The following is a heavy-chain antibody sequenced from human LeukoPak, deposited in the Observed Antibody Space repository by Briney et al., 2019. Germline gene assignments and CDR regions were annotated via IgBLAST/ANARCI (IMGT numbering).Heavy chain of an antibody. V-gene: IGHV4-38-2*01. Sequence: SETLSLTCAVSGYSISSGYYWGWIRQPPGKGLEWIGSIHHSGNTYYNPSLESRVTISVDTSKNQFSLKLTSVTAADTAVYYCASRVVPGATYYFHYWGQGILVTVSS. CDR2: IHHSGNT. CDR1: GYSISSGYY. D-gene: IGHD2-2*01. CDR3: ASRVVPGATYYFHY. J-gene: IGHJ4*02.